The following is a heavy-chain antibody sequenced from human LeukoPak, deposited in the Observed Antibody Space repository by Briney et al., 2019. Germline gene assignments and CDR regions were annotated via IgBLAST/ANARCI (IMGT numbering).Heavy chain of an antibody. CDR3: AKDRNDYYDSSGSDY. J-gene: IGHJ4*02. V-gene: IGHV3-30*18. CDR1: GFTFSSYG. CDR2: ISYDGSNK. D-gene: IGHD3-22*01. Sequence: GRSLRLSCAASGFTFSSYGMHWVRQAPGKGLEWVAVISYDGSNKYYADSVKGRFTISRDNSKNTLYLQMNSLRAEDTAVYYCAKDRNDYYDSSGSDYWGQGARVTVSS.